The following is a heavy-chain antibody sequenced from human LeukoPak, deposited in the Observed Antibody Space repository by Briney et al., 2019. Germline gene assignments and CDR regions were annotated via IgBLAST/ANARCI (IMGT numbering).Heavy chain of an antibody. CDR2: IYTSGST. CDR1: GGSISSGSYY. D-gene: IGHD6-19*01. CDR3: ARGSGSAVAGKVDY. V-gene: IGHV4-61*02. Sequence: SETLSLTCTVSGGSISSGSYYWSWIRQPAGKGLEWIGRIYTSGSTNYNPSLKSRVTISVDTSKNQFSLKLSSVTAADTAVYYCARGSGSAVAGKVDYWGQGTLVTVSS. J-gene: IGHJ4*02.